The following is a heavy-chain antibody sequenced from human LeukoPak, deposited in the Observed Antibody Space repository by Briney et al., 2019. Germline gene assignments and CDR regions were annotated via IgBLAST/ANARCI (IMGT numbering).Heavy chain of an antibody. V-gene: IGHV4-4*07. D-gene: IGHD4-17*01. Sequence: SETLSLTCTVSGGSTSSYYWSWIRQPPGKGREWIGRIYTSGSTNYNPSIKSRVTMSVDTSKNQFSLKLSSVTAAATAVYYCARARRAVTTNYYYSYYMDVWGKGTTVTISS. CDR1: GGSTSSYY. J-gene: IGHJ6*03. CDR2: IYTSGST. CDR3: ARARRAVTTNYYYSYYMDV.